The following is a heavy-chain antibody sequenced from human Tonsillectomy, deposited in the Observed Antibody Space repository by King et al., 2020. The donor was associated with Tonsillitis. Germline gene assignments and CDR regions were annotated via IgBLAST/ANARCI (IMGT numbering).Heavy chain of an antibody. CDR3: ARGDNWNPDY. Sequence: VQLVESGAEVKKPGASVKVSCKASGYTFTGYYMHWVRQAPGQGLEWMGWINPKSGGTNYAQKCQGRVTMNRDTSISTAYMELSRLRSDDTAVSYCARGDNWNPDYWGQGTLVTVSS. CDR1: GYTFTGYY. D-gene: IGHD1-20*01. J-gene: IGHJ4*02. CDR2: INPKSGGT. V-gene: IGHV1-2*02.